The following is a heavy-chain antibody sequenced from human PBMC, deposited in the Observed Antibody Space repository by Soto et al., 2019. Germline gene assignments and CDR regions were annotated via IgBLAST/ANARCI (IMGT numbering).Heavy chain of an antibody. CDR3: AKVVWEWLPFDAFDI. D-gene: IGHD3-3*01. Sequence: GGSLRLSCAASGFTFSSYAMSWVRQAPGKGLEWVSVISGSGGSTYYSDSVKGRFTISRDNSKNTLYLQMNSLRAEDTAVYYCAKVVWEWLPFDAFDIWGQGTMVTVSS. CDR2: ISGSGGST. V-gene: IGHV3-23*01. J-gene: IGHJ3*02. CDR1: GFTFSSYA.